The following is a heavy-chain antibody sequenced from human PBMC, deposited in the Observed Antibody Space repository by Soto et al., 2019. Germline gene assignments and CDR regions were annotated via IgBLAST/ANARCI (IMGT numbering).Heavy chain of an antibody. CDR2: INPNSGGT. V-gene: IGHV1-2*02. D-gene: IGHD6-19*01. Sequence: ASVKVSCKASGYTFTGYYMHWVRQAPGQGLEWMGWINPNSGGTNYAQKFQGRVTMTRDTSISTAYMELSRLRSDDTAVYYCATVHIEVAGTFDYWGQGTLVTVSS. J-gene: IGHJ4*02. CDR1: GYTFTGYY. CDR3: ATVHIEVAGTFDY.